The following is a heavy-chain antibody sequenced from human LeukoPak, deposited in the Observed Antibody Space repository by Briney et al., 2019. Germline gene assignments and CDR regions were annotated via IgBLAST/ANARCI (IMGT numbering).Heavy chain of an antibody. CDR1: GFTFSSYG. Sequence: PGGTLRLSCAVSGFTFSSYGMNWVRQAPGKGLEWVSGISSRGGSTYYADSVRGRFTISRDNSKNTLYLQMNSLRAEDTAIYYCARVSREWLAKETSFEYWGQGTLVTVSS. J-gene: IGHJ4*02. CDR2: ISSRGGST. D-gene: IGHD3-3*01. CDR3: ARVSREWLAKETSFEY. V-gene: IGHV3-23*01.